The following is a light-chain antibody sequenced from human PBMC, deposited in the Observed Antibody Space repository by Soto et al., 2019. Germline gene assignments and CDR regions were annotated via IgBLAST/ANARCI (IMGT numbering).Light chain of an antibody. J-gene: IGLJ1*01. V-gene: IGLV2-14*01. Sequence: SVLTQPASVSGSPGQSITISFTGTSSDVGGYNYVSWYQQHPGKAPKLMIYEVSNRPSGASNRFSGSKSGNTASLTISGLQAEDEADYYCSSYTSSSTPYVFGTGTKVTVL. CDR1: SSDVGGYNY. CDR2: EVS. CDR3: SSYTSSSTPYV.